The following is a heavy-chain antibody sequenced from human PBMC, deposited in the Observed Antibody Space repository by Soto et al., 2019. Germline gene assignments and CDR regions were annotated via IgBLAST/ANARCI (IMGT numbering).Heavy chain of an antibody. CDR3: AKTKTPHVRNGMDV. CDR1: GDSLSSGGYY. D-gene: IGHD2-8*01. J-gene: IGHJ6*02. CDR2: IYYSGST. Sequence: QVRLQESGPGLVRPSQTLSLTCTVSGDSLSSGGYYCSWIRQLPGKGLERIGFIYYSGSTFYNPSVRSRVTMSADASKNQISLKLSSVTAADTAVYYCAKTKTPHVRNGMDVWGQGTRVTVSS. V-gene: IGHV4-31*04.